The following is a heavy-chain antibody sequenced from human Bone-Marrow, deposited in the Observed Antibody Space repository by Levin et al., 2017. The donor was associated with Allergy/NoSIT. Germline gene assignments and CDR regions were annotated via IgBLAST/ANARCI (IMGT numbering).Heavy chain of an antibody. CDR3: AKDLSTVTTFYY. CDR1: GFTFSSYA. CDR2: ISGSGGST. V-gene: IGHV3-23*01. J-gene: IGHJ4*02. Sequence: GESLKISCAASGFTFSSYAMSWVRQAPGKGLEWVSAISGSGGSTYYADSVKGRFTISRDNSKNTLYLQMNSLRAEDTAVYYCAKDLSTVTTFYYWGQGTLVTVSS. D-gene: IGHD4-17*01.